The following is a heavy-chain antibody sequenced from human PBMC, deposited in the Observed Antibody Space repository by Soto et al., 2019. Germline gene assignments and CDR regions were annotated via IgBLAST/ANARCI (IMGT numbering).Heavy chain of an antibody. Sequence: QVQLVESGGGVVQPGRSLRLSCAASEFTSSNSAMHWARQAPGKGLGWVAVIAYDGNNKYYADSVKDRFTISSDNSMNTLYLQMNSLRPEDTAVYDCARDRVVAGIGEIDYWGQGTLVTVSS. J-gene: IGHJ4*02. CDR2: IAYDGNNK. CDR3: ARDRVVAGIGEIDY. CDR1: EFTSSNSA. V-gene: IGHV3-30-3*01. D-gene: IGHD6-19*01.